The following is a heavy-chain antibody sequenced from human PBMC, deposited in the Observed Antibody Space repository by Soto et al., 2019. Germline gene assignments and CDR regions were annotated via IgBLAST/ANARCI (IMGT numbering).Heavy chain of an antibody. CDR1: GFTFDDDA. CDR3: AKGLHHDTGSGFDD. J-gene: IGHJ4*02. D-gene: IGHD3-22*01. V-gene: IGHV3-9*01. CDR2: ISWNSGST. Sequence: EVQLVESGGGLVQPGRSLRLSCAASGFTFDDDAMHWVRPAPGQGLVWVSGISWNSGSTGHADTVKGRFTNSRDTAKDHRYLQINSLRAEDTALYDCAKGLHHDTGSGFDDGGQGTLVTLAS.